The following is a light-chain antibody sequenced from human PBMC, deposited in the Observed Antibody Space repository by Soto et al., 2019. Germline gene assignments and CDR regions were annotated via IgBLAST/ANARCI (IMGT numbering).Light chain of an antibody. V-gene: IGLV2-11*01. J-gene: IGLJ2*01. CDR2: DVS. CDR1: SSDVGGYNY. CDR3: CSYAGSFILV. Sequence: QSALTQPRSVSGSPGQSVTISCTGTSSDVGGYNYVSWYQQHPGKAPKLMIYDVSKRPSGVPDRFSGSKSGNTASLTISGLQAEDEADYYCCSYAGSFILVFGGGIKLTVL.